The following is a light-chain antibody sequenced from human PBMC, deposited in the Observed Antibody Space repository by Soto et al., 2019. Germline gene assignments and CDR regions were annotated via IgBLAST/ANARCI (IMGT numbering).Light chain of an antibody. V-gene: IGKV3-20*01. J-gene: IGKJ5*01. CDR2: GAS. Sequence: ELVLTQSPGTFSLSPGERATLSCRASQSVSSNYLAWYQQKPGQAPRLLVYGASSRATGISDRFSGSGSGTDFTLTISRLEPGDFAVYYCQHYVSPPITFGQGTRLEIK. CDR3: QHYVSPPIT. CDR1: QSVSSNY.